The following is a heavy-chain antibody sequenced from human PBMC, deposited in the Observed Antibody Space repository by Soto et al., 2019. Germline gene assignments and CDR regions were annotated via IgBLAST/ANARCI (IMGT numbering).Heavy chain of an antibody. CDR2: ISAYNGNT. CDR3: ARDLDGSGSYYTDY. Sequence: QVPLVQSGAEVKKPGASVKVSCKASGYIFSGYGISWVRQAPGQGLEWMGWISAYNGNTKSAQNLQGRVTMTTDTSTSTAYMELRSLRSDDTAVYYCARDLDGSGSYYTDYWGPGTRVTVSS. V-gene: IGHV1-18*01. D-gene: IGHD3-10*01. CDR1: GYIFSGYG. J-gene: IGHJ4*02.